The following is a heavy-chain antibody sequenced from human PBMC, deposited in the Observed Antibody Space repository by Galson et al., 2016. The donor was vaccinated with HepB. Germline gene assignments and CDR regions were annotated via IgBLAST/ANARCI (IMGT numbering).Heavy chain of an antibody. J-gene: IGHJ4*02. CDR2: ISSISDTI. V-gene: IGHV3-48*01. CDR1: GFAFSKYS. D-gene: IGHD5-12*01. CDR3: VRREYSGSGYFDA. Sequence: SLRLSCAASGFAFSKYSMNWVRRAPGKGLEWISFISSISDTIYYADSVKGRFTISRDNATDSLFLQLNSLRVEDTAVYYCVRREYSGSGYFDAWGQGALVTVSS.